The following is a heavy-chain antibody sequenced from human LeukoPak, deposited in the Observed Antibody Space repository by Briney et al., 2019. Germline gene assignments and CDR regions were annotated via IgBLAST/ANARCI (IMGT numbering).Heavy chain of an antibody. CDR3: ARVGMGWDMGYFDY. V-gene: IGHV1-2*02. J-gene: IGHJ4*02. Sequence: ASVKVSCKASGYPFTAYYMHWVRQAPGQGLEWMGWINPNTGGRNYAQRFQGRVTMTRDTSTSTVYMELSSLRSDDTAVYYCARVGMGWDMGYFDYWGQGTLVTVSS. CDR2: INPNTGGR. D-gene: IGHD6-19*01. CDR1: GYPFTAYY.